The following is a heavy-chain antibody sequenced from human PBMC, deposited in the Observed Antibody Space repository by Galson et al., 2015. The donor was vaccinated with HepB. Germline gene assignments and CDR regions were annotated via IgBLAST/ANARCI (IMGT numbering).Heavy chain of an antibody. Sequence: LRLSCAASGLTFSDYSMNWVRQAPGKGLEWVSSISSSSNYIYYADSVRGRFTTSRDNAKNSLCLQMDSLRAEDAAMYYCARVDCSGAACQGFGMDVWGQGTAVTVSS. J-gene: IGHJ6*02. CDR1: GLTFSDYS. V-gene: IGHV3-21*06. CDR2: ISSSSNYI. D-gene: IGHD2-15*01. CDR3: ARVDCSGAACQGFGMDV.